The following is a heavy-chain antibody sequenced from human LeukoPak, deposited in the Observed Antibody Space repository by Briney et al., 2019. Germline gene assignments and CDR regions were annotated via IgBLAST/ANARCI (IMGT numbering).Heavy chain of an antibody. Sequence: ASETLSLTCLVSGGSISGSHWSWIRQPPGKGLEWIGYIHYTGSTDYNPSLRSRVTLSIDMSKNQFSLRLSSVTAADTAVYYCARTGGDCSSGLCYYAMDVWGQGTTVTVS. J-gene: IGHJ6*02. CDR1: GGSISGSH. CDR2: IHYTGST. CDR3: ARTGGDCSSGLCYYAMDV. V-gene: IGHV4-59*01. D-gene: IGHD2-21*02.